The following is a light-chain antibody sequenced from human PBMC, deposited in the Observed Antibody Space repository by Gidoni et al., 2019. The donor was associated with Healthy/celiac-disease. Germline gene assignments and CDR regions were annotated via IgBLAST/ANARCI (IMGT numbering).Light chain of an antibody. J-gene: IGKJ2*01. Sequence: EIVMTKSPATLSVSQGERATLSCRASQSVSSNLAWYQQKPGQAPRLLIYGASTRATGIPARFSGSGSGTEFTITISSLQSEDFAVYYCQQYNNWPPYTFGQGTKLEIK. V-gene: IGKV3-15*01. CDR2: GAS. CDR3: QQYNNWPPYT. CDR1: QSVSSN.